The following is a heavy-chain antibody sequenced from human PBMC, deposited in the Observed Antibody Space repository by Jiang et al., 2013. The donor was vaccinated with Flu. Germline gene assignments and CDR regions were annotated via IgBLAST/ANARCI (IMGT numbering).Heavy chain of an antibody. Sequence: SGPGLVKPSETLSLTCTVSGGSISSYYWSWIRQPPGKGLEWIGYIYYSGSTNYNPSLKSRVTISVDTSKNQFSLKLSSVTAADTAVYYCARDAPEWELNSRAFDIWGQGTMVTVSS. CDR3: ARDAPEWELNSRAFDI. CDR2: IYYSGST. D-gene: IGHD1-26*01. J-gene: IGHJ3*02. V-gene: IGHV4-59*01. CDR1: GGSISSYY.